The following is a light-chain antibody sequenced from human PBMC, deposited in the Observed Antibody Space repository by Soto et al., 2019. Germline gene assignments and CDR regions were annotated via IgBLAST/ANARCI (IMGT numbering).Light chain of an antibody. Sequence: DIQMTQSPSTLPASVGDRVTLTCRASQSISNWLAWYQQKPGTAPKVLIYHASNLQSGVPSRFSGGGSGTDFTLTISNLEPEDFAVYYCQQRSDWPWTFGQGTKVDIK. CDR1: QSISNW. CDR2: HAS. CDR3: QQRSDWPWT. V-gene: IGKV1-5*01. J-gene: IGKJ1*01.